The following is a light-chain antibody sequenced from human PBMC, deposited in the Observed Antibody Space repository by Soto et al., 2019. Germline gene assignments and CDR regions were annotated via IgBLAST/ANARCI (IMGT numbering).Light chain of an antibody. Sequence: QSVLTQPPSASGTPGQRVTISCSGSSSNIGFNYVYWYQQLPGTATKLLIYSNNQRPSGVPDRFSGSKSGTSASLAISGLRSEDEADYDCAAWDDSLSGSYVFGTGTKLTVL. CDR1: SSNIGFNY. J-gene: IGLJ1*01. V-gene: IGLV1-47*02. CDR3: AAWDDSLSGSYV. CDR2: SNN.